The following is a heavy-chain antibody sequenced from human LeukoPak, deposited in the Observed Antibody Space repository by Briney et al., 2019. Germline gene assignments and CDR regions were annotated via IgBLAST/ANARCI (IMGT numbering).Heavy chain of an antibody. CDR1: GGSFSGHY. D-gene: IGHD5-12*01. CDR2: ISQGGGT. Sequence: SETLSLTCAVYGGSFSGHYWSWIRQPPGKGLEWIGEISQGGGTNYNPSLKSRVIISADVSKNQFSLKLSSVTAADTAVYYCAREGPRDIVATSATVDWGQGTLVTVSS. V-gene: IGHV4-34*01. J-gene: IGHJ4*02. CDR3: AREGPRDIVATSATVD.